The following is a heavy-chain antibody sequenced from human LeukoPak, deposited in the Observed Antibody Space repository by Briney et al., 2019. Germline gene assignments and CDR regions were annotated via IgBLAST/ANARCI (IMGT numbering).Heavy chain of an antibody. V-gene: IGHV3-9*01. CDR1: GFTFDDYA. CDR2: ISWNSGSI. Sequence: GGSLRLSCAASGFTFDDYAMHWVRQAPGKGLEWVSGISWNSGSIGYADSVKGRFTISRDNAKNSLYLQMNSLRAEDTALYYCAKGRQYYYGSGSLSYWGQGTLVTVSS. CDR3: AKGRQYYYGSGSLSY. D-gene: IGHD3-10*01. J-gene: IGHJ4*02.